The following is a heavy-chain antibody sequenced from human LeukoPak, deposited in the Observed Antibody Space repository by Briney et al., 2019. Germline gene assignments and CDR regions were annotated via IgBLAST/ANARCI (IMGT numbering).Heavy chain of an antibody. CDR3: ARDMDYYGMDV. CDR2: IYYSGST. J-gene: IGHJ6*02. Sequence: PSETLSLTCTVSGGSISSSSYYWGWIRQPPGKGLEWIGSIYYSGSTYYNPSLKSRVTISVDTSKNQFSLKPSSVTAADTAVYYCARDMDYYGMDVWGQGTTVTVSS. CDR1: GGSISSSSYY. V-gene: IGHV4-39*02. D-gene: IGHD3-10*01.